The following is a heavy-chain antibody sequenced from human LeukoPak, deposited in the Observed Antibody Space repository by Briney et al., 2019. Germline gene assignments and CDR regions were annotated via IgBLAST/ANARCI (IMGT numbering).Heavy chain of an antibody. CDR3: ARALGSPLDF. Sequence: PGRSLRLSCAASGFTFSGSWMHWVRQSPGKGLVWVSRLNDDGSTTTYADSVKGRFTISRDNAKNTLYLQMNSLRAEDTAVYYCARALGSPLDFWGQGTLVTVSS. CDR2: LNDDGSTT. V-gene: IGHV3-74*01. J-gene: IGHJ4*02. CDR1: GFTFSGSW. D-gene: IGHD1-26*01.